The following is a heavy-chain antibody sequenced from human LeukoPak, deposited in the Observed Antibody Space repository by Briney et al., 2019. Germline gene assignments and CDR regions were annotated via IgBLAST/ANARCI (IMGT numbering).Heavy chain of an antibody. D-gene: IGHD7-27*01. Sequence: PSETLSLTCTVSGGSISSSSYYWGWIRQPPGKGLEWIGSIYYSGSTYYNPSLRSRVTISVDTSKNQFSLKLSSVTAADTAVYYCARQRGNWGEPRYYFDYWGQGTLVTVSS. V-gene: IGHV4-39*01. CDR1: GGSISSSSYY. CDR3: ARQRGNWGEPRYYFDY. CDR2: IYYSGST. J-gene: IGHJ4*02.